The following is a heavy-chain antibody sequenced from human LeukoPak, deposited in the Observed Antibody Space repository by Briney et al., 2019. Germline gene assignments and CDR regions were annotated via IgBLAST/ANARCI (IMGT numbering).Heavy chain of an antibody. Sequence: GASVKVSCKASGYTFTGYYMHWVRQAPGQGLEWMGWINPNSGGTNYAQKFQGRVTMTRDTSISTAYMELSRLRSDDTAVYYCVRDTMYYYDSSAYFDYWGQGTLVTVSS. CDR2: INPNSGGT. D-gene: IGHD3-22*01. J-gene: IGHJ4*02. CDR3: VRDTMYYYDSSAYFDY. V-gene: IGHV1-2*02. CDR1: GYTFTGYY.